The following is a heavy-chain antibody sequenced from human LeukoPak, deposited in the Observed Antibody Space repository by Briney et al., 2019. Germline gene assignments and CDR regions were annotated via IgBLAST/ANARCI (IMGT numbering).Heavy chain of an antibody. CDR2: ISSSSSYI. D-gene: IGHD1-26*01. J-gene: IGHJ3*02. CDR1: GFTFSSYT. V-gene: IGHV3-21*01. CDR3: ARDPSYRGFDAFDI. Sequence: GGSLRLPCAASGFTFSSYTMKWVRQAPGKGLEWVSSISSSSSYIYYADSVKGRFTISRDNAKNSLYLQMNYLRAEDTAVYYCARDPSYRGFDAFDIWGQGTMVTVSS.